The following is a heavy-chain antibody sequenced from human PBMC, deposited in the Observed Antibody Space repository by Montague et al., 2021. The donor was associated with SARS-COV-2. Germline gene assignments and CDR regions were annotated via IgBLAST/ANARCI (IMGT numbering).Heavy chain of an antibody. V-gene: IGHV4-34*01. CDR3: ARGPTNNLCMVATRLDY. CDR2: INQSVST. CDR1: GGSFSGYY. D-gene: IGHD5-12*01. J-gene: IGHJ4*02. Sequence: SETLSLTCVVYGGSFSGYYWPWIRQPPGTGLEWVGEINQSVSTNYNPSLKSRVTISVDTSNNQFSLKLTSVTAADTAVYYCARGPTNNLCMVATRLDYWGQGTLVTASS.